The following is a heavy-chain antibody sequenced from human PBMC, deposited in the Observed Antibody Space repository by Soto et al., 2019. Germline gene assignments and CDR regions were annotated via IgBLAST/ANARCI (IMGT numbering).Heavy chain of an antibody. J-gene: IGHJ4*02. Sequence: EVQLLESGGGLVQPGGSLRLSCAASGFTFSSYAMSWVRQAPGKGLEWVSAISGSGGSTYYADSVKGRFTISRDNSKNALYLQINSPRGEDTAVYYCATTRDTAMDSDYWGQGSLVTVSS. CDR2: ISGSGGST. CDR1: GFTFSSYA. V-gene: IGHV3-23*01. D-gene: IGHD5-18*01. CDR3: ATTRDTAMDSDY.